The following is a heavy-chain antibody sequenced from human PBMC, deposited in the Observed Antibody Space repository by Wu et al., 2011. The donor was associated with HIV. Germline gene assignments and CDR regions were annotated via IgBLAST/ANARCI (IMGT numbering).Heavy chain of an antibody. Sequence: QVQLVQSGAEVKKPGSSVKVSCKASGGTLSGYAVSWVRQAPGQGLEWMGGIIPMFGSKTYAKNFQGRVTITADTSSTTVHMELSSLRSDDTAVYYCARSGVSAEYYFYYLNVWGKGTTVHRLL. CDR2: IIPMFGSK. CDR3: ARSGVSAEYYFYYLNV. CDR1: GGTLSGYA. D-gene: IGHD2-2*01. V-gene: IGHV1-69*14. J-gene: IGHJ6*03.